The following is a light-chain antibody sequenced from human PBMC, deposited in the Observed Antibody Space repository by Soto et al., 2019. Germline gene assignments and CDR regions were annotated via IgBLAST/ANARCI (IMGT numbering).Light chain of an antibody. V-gene: IGLV4-69*01. Sequence: QPVLTQSPSASASLGASVKLTCTRSSGHSSYAIAWHQQQPEKGPRYLMKLNSDGSHSKGDGIPDRFSGSSSGAERYLTISSLQSEEEADYYCQTWGTGSVVFGGGTKVTVL. J-gene: IGLJ2*01. CDR3: QTWGTGSVV. CDR1: SGHSSYA. CDR2: LNSDGSH.